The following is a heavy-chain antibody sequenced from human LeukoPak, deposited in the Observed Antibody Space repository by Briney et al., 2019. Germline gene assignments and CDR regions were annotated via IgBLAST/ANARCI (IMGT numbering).Heavy chain of an antibody. CDR3: ARDELGMDY. CDR1: GDSINSYY. V-gene: IGHV4-59*01. D-gene: IGHD7-27*01. CDR2: IYYSGST. J-gene: IGHJ4*02. Sequence: SETLSLTCTVSGDSINSYYWSWIRQPPGKGLEWIGHIYYSGSTNYNPSLKSRVTISVDTSKNQFSLKLSSVTAADTAVYYCARDELGMDYWGQGTLVTVSS.